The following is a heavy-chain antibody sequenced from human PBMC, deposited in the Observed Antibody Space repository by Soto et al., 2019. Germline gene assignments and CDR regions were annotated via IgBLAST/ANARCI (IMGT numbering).Heavy chain of an antibody. CDR2: IYYSGST. CDR1: GGSISSGDYY. V-gene: IGHV4-30-4*01. D-gene: IGHD4-17*01. Sequence: QVQLQESGPGLVKPSQTLSLTCTVSGGSISSGDYYWSWIRQPPGKGLEWIGYIYYSGSTYYNPSLKSRVTISVDTSKNQFSLKLSSVTAADTAVYYCARVRPSTTVTDGTLDYWGQGTLVTVSS. CDR3: ARVRPSTTVTDGTLDY. J-gene: IGHJ4*02.